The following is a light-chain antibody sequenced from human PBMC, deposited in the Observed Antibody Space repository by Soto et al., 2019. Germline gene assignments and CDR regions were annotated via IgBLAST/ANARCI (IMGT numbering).Light chain of an antibody. CDR2: NNT. J-gene: IGLJ3*02. V-gene: IGLV1-44*01. Sequence: QSVLTQPPSASGTPGQRVTLSCSGRSSNIGSNTVNWYQQLPGKAPKPLIYNNTHRLSGVPDRFSGSKSGTSASLAISGLQSEDEADYYCAAGDDGLNGRAWVFGGGTKLTVL. CDR1: SSNIGSNT. CDR3: AAGDDGLNGRAWV.